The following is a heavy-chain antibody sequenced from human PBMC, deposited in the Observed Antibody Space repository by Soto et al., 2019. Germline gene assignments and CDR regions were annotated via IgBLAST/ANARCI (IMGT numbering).Heavy chain of an antibody. CDR2: TYFRSKWYN. CDR1: GDSVSSNTAA. V-gene: IGHV6-1*01. CDR3: AKGDNLGPKTGYAFDP. D-gene: IGHD5-12*01. Sequence: SQTLSLTCAISGDSVSSNTAAWNWIRQSPSRGLEWLGRTYFRSKWYNDYAVSVKSRIIINPDTSNNQFSLQLNSVTPEDTAVYFCAKGDNLGPKTGYAFDPWGQGIMVTVSS. J-gene: IGHJ5*02.